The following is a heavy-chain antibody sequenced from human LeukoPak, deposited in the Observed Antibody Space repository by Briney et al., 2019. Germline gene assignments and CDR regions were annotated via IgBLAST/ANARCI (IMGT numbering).Heavy chain of an antibody. J-gene: IGHJ5*02. D-gene: IGHD6-13*01. CDR3: ARDHSSSWINWFDP. CDR2: INTDGSST. V-gene: IGHV3-74*01. CDR1: GFTFSSYW. Sequence: GGSLRLSCAASGFTFSSYWMHWVRQAPGKGLVWVSRINTDGSSTNYADSVKGRFTISRDNAKNTLYLQMNSLRAEDTAVYYCARDHSSSWINWFDPWGQGTLVTVSS.